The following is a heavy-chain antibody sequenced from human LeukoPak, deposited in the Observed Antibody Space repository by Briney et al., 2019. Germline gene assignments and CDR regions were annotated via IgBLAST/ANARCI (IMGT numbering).Heavy chain of an antibody. V-gene: IGHV3-33*01. J-gene: IGHJ6*02. CDR3: ARDRIIFYGGGYYYYSGMDV. D-gene: IGHD2/OR15-2a*01. CDR2: IWYDGSDK. Sequence: GGSLRLSCAASGFTFSSYGMHWVRQAPGKGLEWVAVIWYDGSDKYYADSVKGRFTISRDNAKNTLYLQMNSLRVGDTAVYYCARDRIIFYGGGYYYYSGMDVWGQGTTVTVSS. CDR1: GFTFSSYG.